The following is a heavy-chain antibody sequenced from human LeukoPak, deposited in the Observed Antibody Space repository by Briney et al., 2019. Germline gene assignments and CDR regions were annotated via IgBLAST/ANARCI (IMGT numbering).Heavy chain of an antibody. CDR3: ARGLHGDLDN. CDR1: GFIFSSYW. D-gene: IGHD4-17*01. Sequence: PPGGSLRLSCAASGFIFSSYWMHWVRQGPGKGLEWVSRTNSDGSSIGYADSVKGRFTISRDNAKNTLYLQMNNLGVEDAAVYYCARGLHGDLDNWGQGTLVTVSS. CDR2: TNSDGSSI. J-gene: IGHJ4*02. V-gene: IGHV3-74*01.